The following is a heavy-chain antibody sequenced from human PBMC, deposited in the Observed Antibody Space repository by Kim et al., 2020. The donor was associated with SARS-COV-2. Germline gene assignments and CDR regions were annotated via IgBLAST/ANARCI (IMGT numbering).Heavy chain of an antibody. CDR3: AKELRYRADAFDI. D-gene: IGHD3-9*01. CDR2: ISWNSGSI. CDR1: GFTFDDYA. J-gene: IGHJ3*02. Sequence: GGSLRLSCAASGFTFDDYAMHWVRQAPGKGLEWVSGISWNSGSIGYADSVKGRFTISRDNAKNSLYLQMNSLRAEDTALYYCAKELRYRADAFDIWGQGTMVTVSS. V-gene: IGHV3-9*01.